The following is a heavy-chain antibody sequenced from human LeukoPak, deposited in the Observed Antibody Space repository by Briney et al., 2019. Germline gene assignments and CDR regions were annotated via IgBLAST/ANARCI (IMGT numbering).Heavy chain of an antibody. Sequence: GGSLRLSCAASGFTFSGYGMHWVRQAPGKGLEWVAVIWYDGSNKYYADSVKGRFTISRDNSKNTLYLQMNSLRAEDTAVYYCARDPLYYYDSSGYPHWGQGTLVTVSS. CDR1: GFTFSGYG. CDR2: IWYDGSNK. J-gene: IGHJ4*02. V-gene: IGHV3-33*01. CDR3: ARDPLYYYDSSGYPH. D-gene: IGHD3-22*01.